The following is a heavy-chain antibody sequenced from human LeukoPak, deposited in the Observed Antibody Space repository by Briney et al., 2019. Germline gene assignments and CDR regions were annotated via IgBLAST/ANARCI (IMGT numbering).Heavy chain of an antibody. CDR2: IIPILGIA. J-gene: IGHJ5*02. CDR1: GGTFSSYT. CDR3: ARAYTIFGVVITDNWFDP. Sequence: SVKVSCKASGGTFSSYTISWVRQAPGQGLEWMGRIIPILGIANYAQKFQGRVTITADKSTSTAYMELSSLRSEDTAMYYCARAYTIFGVVITDNWFDPWGQGTLVTVSS. D-gene: IGHD3-3*01. V-gene: IGHV1-69*02.